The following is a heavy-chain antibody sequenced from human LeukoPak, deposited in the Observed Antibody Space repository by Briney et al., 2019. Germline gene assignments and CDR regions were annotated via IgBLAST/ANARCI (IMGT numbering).Heavy chain of an antibody. V-gene: IGHV4-34*01. J-gene: IGHJ2*01. D-gene: IGHD6-13*01. CDR2: INHSGST. CDR3: ARGWGEDGSSWYPRTDWYFDL. Sequence: SETLSLTCAVYGGSFSGYYWSWIRQPPGKGLEWIGEINHSGSTNYNPSLKSRVTISVDTSKNQFSLKLSPVTAADTAVYYCARGWGEDGSSWYPRTDWYFDLWGRGTLVTVSS. CDR1: GGSFSGYY.